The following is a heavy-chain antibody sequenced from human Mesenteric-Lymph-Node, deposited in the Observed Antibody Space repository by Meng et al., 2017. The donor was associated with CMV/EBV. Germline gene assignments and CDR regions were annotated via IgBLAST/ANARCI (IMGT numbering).Heavy chain of an antibody. V-gene: IGHV3-66*01. D-gene: IGHD3-22*01. CDR1: GFSVSRNY. Sequence: SGFSVSRNYMSWVRQAPGKGLEWVSVIYSGGSTHYADSVKGRFTISRDDSKNILYLQMNSLRAEDTAMYYCARDIYDSGGYYYPFDSWGQGTLVTVSS. CDR3: ARDIYDSGGYYYPFDS. CDR2: IYSGGST. J-gene: IGHJ4*02.